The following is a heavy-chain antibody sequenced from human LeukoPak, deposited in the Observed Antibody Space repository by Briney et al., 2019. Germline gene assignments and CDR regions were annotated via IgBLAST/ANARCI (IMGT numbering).Heavy chain of an antibody. CDR2: ISGSGGST. Sequence: GGSLRLSCAASGFTFSSYAMSWVRQAPGKGLEWVSAISGSGGSTYYADSVKGRFTISRDNSKNTLYLQMNSLRAEDTVVYYCAKFGYYYGSGSYYNPLDYWGQGTLVTVSS. CDR3: AKFGYYYGSGSYYNPLDY. V-gene: IGHV3-23*01. J-gene: IGHJ4*02. CDR1: GFTFSSYA. D-gene: IGHD3-10*01.